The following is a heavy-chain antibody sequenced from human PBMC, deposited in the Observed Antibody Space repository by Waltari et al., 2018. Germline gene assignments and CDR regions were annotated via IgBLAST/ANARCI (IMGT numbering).Heavy chain of an antibody. Sequence: VQLQQWGAGLLKPSETLSLSCGVAGGSVSGYYWGWIRQPPGKGLEGIGEVDHGGSATYHPSLKSRVTMSVDTSSNQFSLKMISVTAADTAVYYCARGNGGYSDWGPGALVAVSS. CDR1: GGSVSGYY. CDR3: ARGNGGYSD. CDR2: VDHGGSA. V-gene: IGHV4-34*02. J-gene: IGHJ4*02. D-gene: IGHD1-26*01.